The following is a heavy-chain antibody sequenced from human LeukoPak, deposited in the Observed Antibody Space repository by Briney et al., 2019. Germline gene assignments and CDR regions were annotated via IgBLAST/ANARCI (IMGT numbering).Heavy chain of an antibody. J-gene: IGHJ3*01. CDR3: ARNGPSSSSFPGGSFDV. CDR1: GGSISGATYH. CDR2: IYYSGST. Sequence: SETLSLTCIVSGGSISGATYHWGWIRQPPGKGLEWIGAIYYSGSTYYNPSLKSRVIISVDTSKNQFSLKLSSVTAADTAFYYCARNGPSSSSFPGGSFDVWGQGTMVTVSS. V-gene: IGHV4-39*01. D-gene: IGHD6-13*01.